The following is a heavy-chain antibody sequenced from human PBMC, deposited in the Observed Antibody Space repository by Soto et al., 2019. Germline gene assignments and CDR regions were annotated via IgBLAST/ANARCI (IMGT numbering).Heavy chain of an antibody. CDR3: ARYGGHRYGFL. V-gene: IGHV3-21*05. J-gene: IGHJ4*02. Sequence: PGGSLRLSCAASGFTFSSYSMNWVRQAPGKGLEWVSYISSSTSYTNYADAVKGRFTISRDNAKKSLYLQMNSLRAEDTAVYYCARYGGHRYGFLWGQGTQVTVSS. CDR1: GFTFSSYS. CDR2: ISSSTSYT. D-gene: IGHD5-18*01.